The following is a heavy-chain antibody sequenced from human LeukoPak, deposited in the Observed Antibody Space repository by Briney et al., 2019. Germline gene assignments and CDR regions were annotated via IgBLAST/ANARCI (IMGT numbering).Heavy chain of an antibody. J-gene: IGHJ4*02. D-gene: IGHD6-13*01. CDR1: GYSFTSYW. V-gene: IGHV5-10-1*01. Sequence: GESLRISCKGFGYSFTSYWISWVRQMPGKGLEWMGRIDPSDSYTNYSPSFQGHVTTSADKSISTAYLQWSSLKASDTAMYYCARHTRGSSSSIGYFDYWGQGTLVTVSS. CDR2: IDPSDSYT. CDR3: ARHTRGSSSSIGYFDY.